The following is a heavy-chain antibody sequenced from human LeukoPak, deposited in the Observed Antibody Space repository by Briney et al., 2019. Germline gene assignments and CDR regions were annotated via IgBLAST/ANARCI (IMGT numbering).Heavy chain of an antibody. CDR2: ISYDGSNK. V-gene: IGHV3-30*18. CDR1: GFXFSSYG. D-gene: IGHD5-12*01. J-gene: IGHJ5*02. Sequence: GGSLRLSCAASGFXFSSYGMHWVRQAPGKGLEWVAIISYDGSNKYYADSVKGRFTISRDNSKNTLYLQMNSLRTEDTAVYYCAKDRYSTHNWFDPWGQGTLVTVSS. CDR3: AKDRYSTHNWFDP.